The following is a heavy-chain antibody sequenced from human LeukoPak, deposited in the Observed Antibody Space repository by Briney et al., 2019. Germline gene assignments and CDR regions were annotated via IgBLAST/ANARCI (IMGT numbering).Heavy chain of an antibody. Sequence: ASVKVSCKASGYTFTSYGISWVRQAPGQGLEWMGWISAYNGNTNYAQKLQGRVTMTTDTSTSTAYVELRSLRSDDTAVYYCARGPTCSGGSCYEYYFDYWGQGTLVTVSS. CDR2: ISAYNGNT. CDR1: GYTFTSYG. D-gene: IGHD2-15*01. V-gene: IGHV1-18*01. J-gene: IGHJ4*02. CDR3: ARGPTCSGGSCYEYYFDY.